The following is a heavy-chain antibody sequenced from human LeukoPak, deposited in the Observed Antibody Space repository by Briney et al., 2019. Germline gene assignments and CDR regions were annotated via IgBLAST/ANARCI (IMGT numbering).Heavy chain of an antibody. CDR3: AKSYYYGSGRWGEYYFAY. V-gene: IGHV3-23*01. Sequence: PGGSLRLSCAASGFTFSSYAMSWVRQAPGKGLEWVSAISGSGGSTYYADSVKGRFTISRDNSKNTLYLQMNSLRAEDTAVYYCAKSYYYGSGRWGEYYFAYWGQGTLVTVSS. CDR2: ISGSGGST. J-gene: IGHJ4*02. D-gene: IGHD3-10*01. CDR1: GFTFSSYA.